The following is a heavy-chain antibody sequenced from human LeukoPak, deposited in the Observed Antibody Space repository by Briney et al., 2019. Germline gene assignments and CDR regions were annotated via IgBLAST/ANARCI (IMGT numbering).Heavy chain of an antibody. Sequence: SETLSRTCTVSGGSISSSSYYWGWLRQPPGKGLEWLGSIYNSGSTYYNPSLKSRVTISVDTSKNQFSLKLSSVTAADTAVYYCARAIVVVPAAQNLKNWFDPWGQGTLVTVSS. CDR2: IYNSGST. D-gene: IGHD2-2*01. V-gene: IGHV4-39*01. J-gene: IGHJ5*02. CDR3: ARAIVVVPAAQNLKNWFDP. CDR1: GGSISSSSYY.